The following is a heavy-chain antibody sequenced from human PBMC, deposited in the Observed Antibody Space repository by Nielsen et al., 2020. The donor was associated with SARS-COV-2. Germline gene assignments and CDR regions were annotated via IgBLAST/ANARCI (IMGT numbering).Heavy chain of an antibody. J-gene: IGHJ6*02. CDR2: MWHHGGDE. CDR1: GFTVSTHG. Sequence: GGSLRLSCEGSGFTVSTHGMHWVRQPPGKGLEWVAHMWHHGGDENYADSVRGRFTISRDNAKKSLYLQMNNLRTEDTAVYYCAKSSNSDYYYYYGMDVWGQGTTVTVSS. CDR3: AKSSNSDYYYYYGMDV. D-gene: IGHD2-2*01. V-gene: IGHV3-30*02.